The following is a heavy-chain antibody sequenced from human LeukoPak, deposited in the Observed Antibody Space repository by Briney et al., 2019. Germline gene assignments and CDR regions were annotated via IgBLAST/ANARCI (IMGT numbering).Heavy chain of an antibody. CDR1: GGSISSGGYS. CDR2: IYHSGST. J-gene: IGHJ3*02. D-gene: IGHD3-22*01. V-gene: IGHV4-30-2*01. Sequence: SETLSLTCAVSGGSISSGGYSWSWIRQPPGKGLEWIGYIYHSGSTYYNPSLKSRVTISVDRSKNQFSLKLSSVTAADTAVYYCARDSYYYDSSGYPPSRAFDIWGQGTMVTVSS. CDR3: ARDSYYYDSSGYPPSRAFDI.